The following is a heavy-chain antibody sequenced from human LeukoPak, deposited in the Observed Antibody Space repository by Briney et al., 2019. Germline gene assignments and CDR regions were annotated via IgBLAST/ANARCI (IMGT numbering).Heavy chain of an antibody. Sequence: GGSLRLSCAASGFTFDDYGLSWVRQAPGKGLEWVSGINWNGGSTGYADSVKVRFTISRDNAKNTLYLQMNSLRAEDTAVYYCARGGGYSYGSFDYWGQGTLVTVSS. J-gene: IGHJ4*02. CDR1: GFTFDDYG. D-gene: IGHD5-18*01. CDR2: INWNGGST. CDR3: ARGGGYSYGSFDY. V-gene: IGHV3-20*04.